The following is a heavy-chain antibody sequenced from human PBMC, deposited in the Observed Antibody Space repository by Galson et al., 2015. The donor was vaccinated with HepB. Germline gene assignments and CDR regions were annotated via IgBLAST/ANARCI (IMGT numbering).Heavy chain of an antibody. J-gene: IGHJ3*02. D-gene: IGHD4-17*01. CDR3: ARAFYGDYVENAFDI. V-gene: IGHV1-69*13. CDR1: GGTFSSYA. Sequence: SVKVSCKASGGTFSSYAISWVRQAPGQGLEWMGGIIPIFGTANYAQKFQGRVTITADESTSTAYMELSSLRSEDTAVYYCARAFYGDYVENAFDIWGQGTMVTVSS. CDR2: IIPIFGTA.